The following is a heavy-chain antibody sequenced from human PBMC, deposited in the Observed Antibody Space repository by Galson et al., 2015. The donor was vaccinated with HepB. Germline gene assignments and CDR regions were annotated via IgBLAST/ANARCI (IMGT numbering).Heavy chain of an antibody. CDR2: IDWDDDK. Sequence: PALVKPTQTLTLTCTFSGFSLSTSGMCVSWIRQPLGKALEWLAPIDWDDDKYYSTPLKTRVTISKDTSKNQVILTVTNTDPVDTATYFCARIVGHSRGGSWYWDGIDYWGQGTLVTVSS. V-gene: IGHV2-70*13. J-gene: IGHJ4*02. CDR3: ARIVGHSRGGSWYWDGIDY. CDR1: GFSLSTSGMC. D-gene: IGHD2-15*01.